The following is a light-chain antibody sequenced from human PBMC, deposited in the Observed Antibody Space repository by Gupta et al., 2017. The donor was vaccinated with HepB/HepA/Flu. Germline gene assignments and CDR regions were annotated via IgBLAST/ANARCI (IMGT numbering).Light chain of an antibody. CDR1: AMPKQY. CDR2: KDS. Sequence: GDAMPKQYAYWYPQKTGQAPVLVIYKDSKRPSGIPERFSGSSSGTTVTLTISRVQAEDEADYYCQSADSSGTYHVFGTGTKVTVL. CDR3: QSADSSGTYHV. J-gene: IGLJ1*01. V-gene: IGLV3-25*03.